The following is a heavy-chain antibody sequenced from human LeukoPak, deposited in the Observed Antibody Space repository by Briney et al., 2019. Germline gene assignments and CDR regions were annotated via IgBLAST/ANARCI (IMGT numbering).Heavy chain of an antibody. CDR1: GFSVSSNY. D-gene: IGHD2-21*02. V-gene: IGHV3-53*01. CDR3: ARGLCGGDCPYDY. CDR2: IYSGGST. Sequence: GGSLTLSCAASGFSVSSNYMSWVRQAPGKGLEWVSVIYSGGSTYHADSVKGRFTISRDNSKNTVYLQVNSLRAEDTAVYYCARGLCGGDCPYDYWGQGTLVTVSS. J-gene: IGHJ4*02.